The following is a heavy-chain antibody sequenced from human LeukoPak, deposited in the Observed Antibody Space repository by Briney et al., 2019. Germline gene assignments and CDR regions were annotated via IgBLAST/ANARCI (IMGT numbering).Heavy chain of an antibody. D-gene: IGHD2-2*01. Sequence: GGSLRLSCEASGFTFSSYWMSWVRQAPGKGLEWVANIKTDGSEKYYVDSVMGRFTISRDNAKNSLYLQMNSLRAEDTAMYYCARGLRHCDRTSCFQPFDCWGQGTLVTVSS. CDR2: IKTDGSEK. J-gene: IGHJ4*02. CDR3: ARGLRHCDRTSCFQPFDC. V-gene: IGHV3-7*03. CDR1: GFTFSSYW.